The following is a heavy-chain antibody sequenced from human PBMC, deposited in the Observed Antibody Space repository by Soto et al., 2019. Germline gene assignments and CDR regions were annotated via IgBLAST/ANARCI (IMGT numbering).Heavy chain of an antibody. CDR1: GFTFSSYW. V-gene: IGHV3-23*01. CDR3: AKLLGHSVYYPTGY. CDR2: IGGSGGSST. D-gene: IGHD3-22*01. Sequence: GGSLRLSCAASGFTFSSYWMHWVRQAPGKGLVWVSTIGGSGGSSTYYADSVKGRFTIFGDNSKNTLFLQMNSLRAEDTALYYCAKLLGHSVYYPTGYWGQGTLVTVSS. J-gene: IGHJ4*02.